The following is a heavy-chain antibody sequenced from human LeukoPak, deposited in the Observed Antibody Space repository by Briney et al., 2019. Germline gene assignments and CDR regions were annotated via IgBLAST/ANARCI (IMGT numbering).Heavy chain of an antibody. CDR1: GFTLSSHA. CDR2: ITGSGGST. D-gene: IGHD1-14*01. V-gene: IGHV3-23*01. Sequence: GGSLRLSCAASGFTLSSHAMTWVSQAPGKWMEWGSSITGSGGSTFYAASVKRRFTISRDNSKNTLYLQMNSLRAEDTAVYYCAKLGISDGIDYWGQGTLVTVSS. J-gene: IGHJ4*02. CDR3: AKLGISDGIDY.